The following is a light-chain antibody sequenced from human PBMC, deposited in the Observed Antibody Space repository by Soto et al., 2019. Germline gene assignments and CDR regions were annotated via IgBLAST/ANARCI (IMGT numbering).Light chain of an antibody. J-gene: IGKJ2*02. V-gene: IGKV3-11*01. CDR2: DAS. CDR3: QQRSNWPRT. Sequence: EIVLTQSPATLSLSPGERATLSCRASQSVSSYLAWYQQKPGQAPRLLIYDASNRVTGIPARFSGSGSGTDFTLTISSLEPEDFAVYYCQQRSNWPRTFGKGTKLEI. CDR1: QSVSSY.